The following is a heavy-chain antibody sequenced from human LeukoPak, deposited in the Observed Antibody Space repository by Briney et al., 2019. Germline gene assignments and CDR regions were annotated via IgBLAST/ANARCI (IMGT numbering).Heavy chain of an antibody. D-gene: IGHD3-3*01. J-gene: IGHJ4*02. V-gene: IGHV1-18*01. CDR1: GYTFTSYG. Sequence: ASVKVSCKASGYTFTSYGISWVRQAPRQGLEWMGWISAYNGNTNYAQKLQGRVTMTTDTSTSTAYMELRSLRSNDTAVYYCARVVVDSITIFGVGDYWGQGTLVTVSS. CDR2: ISAYNGNT. CDR3: ARVVVDSITIFGVGDY.